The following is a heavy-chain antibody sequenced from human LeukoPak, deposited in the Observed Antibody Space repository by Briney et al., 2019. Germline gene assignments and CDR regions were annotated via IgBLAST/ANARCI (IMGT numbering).Heavy chain of an antibody. Sequence: GGSLRLSCAASGFTFNNYGMHWVRQAPGKELEWVAVIWYDGSNKYYADSVKGRFTISRDNSKNTLYLQMNSLRAEDTAVYYCARVGTSWAFDYWGQGILVTVSS. CDR1: GFTFNNYG. D-gene: IGHD2-2*01. CDR2: IWYDGSNK. V-gene: IGHV3-33*01. CDR3: ARVGTSWAFDY. J-gene: IGHJ4*02.